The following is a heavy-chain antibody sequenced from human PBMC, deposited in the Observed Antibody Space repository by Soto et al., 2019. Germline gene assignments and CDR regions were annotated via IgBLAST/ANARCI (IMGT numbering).Heavy chain of an antibody. Sequence: GGSLRLSCAASGFTFTRHSMNWVRQAPGKGLEWVSSISSTTNYIYYGDSMKGRFTISRDNAKNSLYLEMNSLRAEDTAVYYCARESEDLTSNFDYWGQGTLVTVSS. J-gene: IGHJ4*02. CDR3: ARESEDLTSNFDY. V-gene: IGHV3-21*06. CDR2: ISSTTNYI. CDR1: GFTFTRHS.